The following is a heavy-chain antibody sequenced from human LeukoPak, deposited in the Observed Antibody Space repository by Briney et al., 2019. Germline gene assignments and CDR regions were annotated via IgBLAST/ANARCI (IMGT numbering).Heavy chain of an antibody. CDR1: GYTFTSNY. Sequence: ASVKVSCKAFGYTFTSNYMHWVRQAPGQGPEWMGVISPSGGSTTYAQKFQGRVTMTRDMSTSTVYMELSSLRSEDTAVYYCARPRYQLLEADAFDIWGQGTMVTVSS. CDR3: ARPRYQLLEADAFDI. V-gene: IGHV1-46*01. CDR2: ISPSGGST. D-gene: IGHD2-2*01. J-gene: IGHJ3*02.